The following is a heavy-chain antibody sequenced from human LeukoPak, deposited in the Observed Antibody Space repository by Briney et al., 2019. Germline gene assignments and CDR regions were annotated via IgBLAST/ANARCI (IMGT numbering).Heavy chain of an antibody. D-gene: IGHD6-19*01. V-gene: IGHV3-49*04. J-gene: IGHJ4*02. CDR2: IRGKAYGGTT. CDR1: GFTFGDYA. CDR3: TRAKSSGWTYYFDY. Sequence: PGRSLRLSCTASGFTFGDYAMSWVRQAPGKGLEWVGFIRGKAYGGTTEYAASVKGRFTISRDDSKSIAYLQMNSLKTEDTAVYYCTRAKSSGWTYYFDYWGQGTLVTVSS.